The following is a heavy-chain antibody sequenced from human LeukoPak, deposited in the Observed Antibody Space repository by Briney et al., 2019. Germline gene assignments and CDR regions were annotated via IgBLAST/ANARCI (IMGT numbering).Heavy chain of an antibody. Sequence: SETLSLTCTVSGYSISSGNYWGWIRQPPGKGLEWIGSIYHSGSTYYNPSLKSRVTISVDTSKNQFSLKLSSVTAADTAVYYCAREQGSSWFTYYYYYMDVWGKGTTVTVSS. V-gene: IGHV4-38-2*02. J-gene: IGHJ6*03. D-gene: IGHD6-13*01. CDR1: GYSISSGNY. CDR3: AREQGSSWFTYYYYYMDV. CDR2: IYHSGST.